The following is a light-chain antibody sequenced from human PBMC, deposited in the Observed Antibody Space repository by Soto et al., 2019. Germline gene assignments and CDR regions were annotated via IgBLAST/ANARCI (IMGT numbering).Light chain of an antibody. J-gene: IGLJ2*01. CDR3: SSYAGTSNYVV. Sequence: QSALTQPPSASGSPGQSVTISCTGTSSDIGVYDYVSWYQHHPGKAPKLMIYEVSQRPSGVPDRFSGSKSGNTASLTVSGLQAEDEADYYCSSYAGTSNYVVFGGGTKVTVL. V-gene: IGLV2-8*01. CDR1: SSDIGVYDY. CDR2: EVS.